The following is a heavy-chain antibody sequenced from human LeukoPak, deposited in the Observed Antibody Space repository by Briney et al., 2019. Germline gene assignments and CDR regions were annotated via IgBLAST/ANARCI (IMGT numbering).Heavy chain of an antibody. D-gene: IGHD4-23*01. J-gene: IGHJ3*02. Sequence: GGSLRLSCAASGFTFSAYEMNWVRQAPGKGLEWVSYIGSSGSTVYYADSVKGRFTISRDNAKNSFYKQMESLRDEDTAIYYCARDTLEYSNSPDALDIWGQGTMVTVSS. CDR1: GFTFSAYE. CDR2: IGSSGSTV. V-gene: IGHV3-48*03. CDR3: ARDTLEYSNSPDALDI.